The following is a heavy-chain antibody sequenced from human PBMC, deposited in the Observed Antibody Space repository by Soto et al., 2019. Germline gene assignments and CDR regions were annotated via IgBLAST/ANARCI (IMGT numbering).Heavy chain of an antibody. CDR3: ARHGSSVLDY. CDR2: IDPSDSYT. D-gene: IGHD1-26*01. Sequence: PGESLKISCKGSGYSLTNYWITWVRQMPGKGLEWMGRIDPSDSYTNYSPSFEGHVTISADKSISTAYLQWSSLKASDTAMYYCARHGSSVLDYWGQGTLVTVSS. CDR1: GYSLTNYW. V-gene: IGHV5-10-1*01. J-gene: IGHJ4*02.